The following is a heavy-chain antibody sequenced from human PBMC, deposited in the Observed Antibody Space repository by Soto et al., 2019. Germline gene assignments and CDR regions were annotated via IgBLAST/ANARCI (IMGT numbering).Heavy chain of an antibody. CDR2: IYSGGST. V-gene: IGHV3-53*01. Sequence: LILSCAASGFTVSSNYMSWVGQAPGKGLEWVSVIYSGGSTYYAESVKGRFTISRHNSKNTLYLQMNSLGAEDTAVYYCARVLSVGVPAAIQRNGMDVVGQETTLTVSS. CDR1: GFTVSSNY. CDR3: ARVLSVGVPAAIQRNGMDV. J-gene: IGHJ6*02. D-gene: IGHD2-2*02.